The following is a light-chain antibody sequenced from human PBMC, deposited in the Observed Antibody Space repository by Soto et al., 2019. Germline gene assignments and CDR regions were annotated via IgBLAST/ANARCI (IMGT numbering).Light chain of an antibody. J-gene: IGKJ4*01. V-gene: IGKV3-15*01. CDR2: GAS. CDR3: QQYGDWPPA. CDR1: QSVSSN. Sequence: EIVMTQSPAPLSVSPGERATLSCRASQSVSSNLAWYQQKPGQAPRLLIYGASTRATGIPARFSGSGSGTEFSLTISSLQSEDFAVYYCQQYGDWPPAFGGGTKVDIK.